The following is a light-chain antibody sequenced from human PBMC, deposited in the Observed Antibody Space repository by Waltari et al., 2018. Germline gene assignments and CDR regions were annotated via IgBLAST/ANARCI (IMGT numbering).Light chain of an antibody. CDR2: EDT. V-gene: IGLV3-10*01. J-gene: IGLJ2*01. CDR3: YSTDSSAKGV. CDR1: ALPQKY. Sequence: SYELTQPPSVSVSPGQTARITCSGDALPQKYAYWYQQKSGQAPVLVIYEDTNRPSGIPERFSGSSSGTMATLTISGAQVEDEADYYCYSTDSSAKGVFGRGTKLTVL.